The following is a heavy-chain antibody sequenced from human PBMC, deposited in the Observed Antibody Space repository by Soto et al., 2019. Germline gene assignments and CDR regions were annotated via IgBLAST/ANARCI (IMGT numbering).Heavy chain of an antibody. CDR3: VRGTSWFDP. Sequence: SQTLSLTCASSGDSVSSNSAAWNWIRQSPSRGLEWLGRTYFRSKWYNDYALSVKSRITINPDTSKNHFPLQLNSVTPEDTAVYYCVRGTSWFDPWGQGTLVTVS. D-gene: IGHD1-7*01. CDR2: TYFRSKWYN. V-gene: IGHV6-1*01. CDR1: GDSVSSNSAA. J-gene: IGHJ5*02.